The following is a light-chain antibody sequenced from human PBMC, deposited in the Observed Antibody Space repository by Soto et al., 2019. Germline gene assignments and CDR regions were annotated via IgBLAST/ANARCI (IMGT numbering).Light chain of an antibody. Sequence: QSALIQPASVSGSPGQSTTISCTGTSSDIGGYNYVSWYQQLPGEAPKLIIYDVSDRPSGVSTRFSGSKSGNTASLTISGLQAEDEGDYYCSSFTSRHTYVFGTGTKVTVL. CDR3: SSFTSRHTYV. V-gene: IGLV2-14*01. CDR2: DVS. CDR1: SSDIGGYNY. J-gene: IGLJ1*01.